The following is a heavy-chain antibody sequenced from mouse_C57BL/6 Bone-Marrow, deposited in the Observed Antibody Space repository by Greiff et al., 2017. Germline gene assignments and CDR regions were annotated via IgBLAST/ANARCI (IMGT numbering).Heavy chain of an antibody. CDR3: AREDSSGYLYYAMDY. CDR1: GYTFTSYW. Sequence: QVQLQQPGAELVKPGASVKMSCNASGYTFTSYWITWVKQRPGQGLEWIGDIYPGSGSTNYNEKFKSKATLTVDTSSSTAYMQLSSLTSEDSAVYYCAREDSSGYLYYAMDYWGQGTSVTVSS. J-gene: IGHJ4*01. CDR2: IYPGSGST. D-gene: IGHD3-2*02. V-gene: IGHV1-55*01.